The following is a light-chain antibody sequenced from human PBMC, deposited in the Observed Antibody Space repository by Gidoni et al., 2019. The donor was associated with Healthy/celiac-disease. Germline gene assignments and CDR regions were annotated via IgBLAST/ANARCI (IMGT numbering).Light chain of an antibody. J-gene: IGKJ5*01. CDR1: HSVISY. CDR3: QQRSNWPIT. CDR2: DAS. V-gene: IGKV3-11*01. Sequence: EIVLPQSPATLPLSPGARATLSCRASHSVISYLAWYQQKPGQAPRLLIYDASNRATGIPARFSGSGSGTDFTLTISSLEPEDFAVYYCQQRSNWPITFGQGTRLEIK.